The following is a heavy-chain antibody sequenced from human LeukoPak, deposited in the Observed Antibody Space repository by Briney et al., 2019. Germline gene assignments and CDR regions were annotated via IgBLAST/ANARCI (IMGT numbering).Heavy chain of an antibody. Sequence: PGGSLRLSCAASGFTFSSYAMSWVRQAPGKGLEWVSDINSSGGKTYYADSVKGRFTISRDNSKNILYLQMNILRAEDTALYYCAKVADVYSVYYFDSWGPGTLVTVSS. CDR1: GFTFSSYA. CDR3: AKVADVYSVYYFDS. V-gene: IGHV3-23*01. CDR2: INSSGGKT. J-gene: IGHJ4*02. D-gene: IGHD2-21*01.